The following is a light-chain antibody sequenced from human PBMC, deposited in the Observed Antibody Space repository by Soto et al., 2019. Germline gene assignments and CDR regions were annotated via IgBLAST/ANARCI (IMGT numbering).Light chain of an antibody. CDR1: QVIGND. V-gene: IGKV1-6*01. CDR3: LQDINYPWT. Sequence: AIQMPQSPSSLSASVGARVTISGRASQVIGNDLAWYQQKPGKAPKVLIYGASNLQSGVPPRFSGSGSGTDFTLAISSLQPEDSATYYCLQDINYPWTFGQGTKVDIK. J-gene: IGKJ1*01. CDR2: GAS.